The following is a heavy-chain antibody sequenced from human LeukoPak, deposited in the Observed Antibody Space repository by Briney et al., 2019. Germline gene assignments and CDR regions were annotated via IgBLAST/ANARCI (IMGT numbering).Heavy chain of an antibody. CDR3: VRDRFHGSGAPKFDY. D-gene: IGHD3-10*01. J-gene: IGHJ4*02. Sequence: GGPLRLSCAASGFTFSNYWMHWVRQSPGKGRVWVSRFNSDGRSTNYAGSVEGRFTISRDNAKHTLYLQMNSLTVEDMAVYYCVRDRFHGSGAPKFDYWGQGTLVTVPS. CDR2: FNSDGRST. V-gene: IGHV3-74*01. CDR1: GFTFSNYW.